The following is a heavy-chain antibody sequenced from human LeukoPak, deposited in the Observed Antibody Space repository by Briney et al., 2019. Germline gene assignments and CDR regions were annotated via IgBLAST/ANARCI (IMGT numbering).Heavy chain of an antibody. CDR1: GTDFNRLG. CDR3: VKDTIFTVDPFDY. D-gene: IGHD3-3*01. V-gene: IGHV3-30*02. J-gene: IGHJ4*02. CDR2: IKYDGSKT. Sequence: GGSLRLSCEVSGTDFNRLGMHWVRQPPGKGLEWLAFIKYDGSKTEYEESVKGRFSVSRDNSKNTLYLDMNSLRIEDTAVYYCVKDTIFTVDPFDYWGQGTLVSVSS.